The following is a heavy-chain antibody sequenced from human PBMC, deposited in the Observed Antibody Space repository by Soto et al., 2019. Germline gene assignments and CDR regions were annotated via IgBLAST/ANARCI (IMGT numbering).Heavy chain of an antibody. J-gene: IGHJ4*02. V-gene: IGHV1-3*01. CDR1: GYTFTSYA. CDR3: ARARSILLWFGEINY. Sequence: GASVKVSCKASGYTFTSYAMHWVRQAPGQRLEWMGWINAGNGNTKYSQKFQGRVTITRDTSTSTAYMELSSLRSEDTAVYYCARARSILLWFGEINYWGQGTLVTVSS. D-gene: IGHD3-10*01. CDR2: INAGNGNT.